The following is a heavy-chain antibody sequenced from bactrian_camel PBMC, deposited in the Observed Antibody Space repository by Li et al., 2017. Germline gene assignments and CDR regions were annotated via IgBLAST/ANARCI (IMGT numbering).Heavy chain of an antibody. CDR3: AADVGSMSGNCRPNY. J-gene: IGHJ4*01. V-gene: IGHV3S40*01. Sequence: DVQLVESGGGLVQPGTSARLSCVASEFSLYMVWVRQAPGKERETVAAKYTSLGTSYYADSTKGRFTISQDNAKNTVYLQMTSLKPEDTAMYYCAADVGSMSGNCRPNYWGQGTQVTVS. D-gene: IGHD6*01. CDR2: KYTSLGTS. CDR1: EFSLY.